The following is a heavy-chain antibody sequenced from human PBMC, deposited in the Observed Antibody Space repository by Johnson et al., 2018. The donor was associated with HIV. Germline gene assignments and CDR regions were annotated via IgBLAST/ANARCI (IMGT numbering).Heavy chain of an antibody. CDR1: GFTFSTYA. Sequence: VQLVESGGGLVQPGGSLRLSCAASGFTFSTYAMSWVRQAPGRGLEWVSAISGGGGSTYYADSVKGRFTISRDNSKKTLYLEMNSLRAEDTAVYYCAKDTGAYYDNFLAFDIWGQGTMVTVSS. CDR2: ISGGGGST. D-gene: IGHD3-22*01. V-gene: IGHV3-23*04. CDR3: AKDTGAYYDNFLAFDI. J-gene: IGHJ3*02.